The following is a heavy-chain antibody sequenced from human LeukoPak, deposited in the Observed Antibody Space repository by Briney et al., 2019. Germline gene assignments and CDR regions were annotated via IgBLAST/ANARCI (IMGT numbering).Heavy chain of an antibody. V-gene: IGHV4-59*08. D-gene: IGHD3-22*01. CDR3: ARHVDYYDSSGYYTLNWLDP. Sequence: PSETLSLTCTVSGGSISSYYWSWIRQPPVKGLEWIGYIYYSGSTNYNPSLKSRVTISVDTSKNQFSLKLSSVTAADTAVYYCARHVDYYDSSGYYTLNWLDPWGQGTLVTVSS. CDR2: IYYSGST. J-gene: IGHJ5*02. CDR1: GGSISSYY.